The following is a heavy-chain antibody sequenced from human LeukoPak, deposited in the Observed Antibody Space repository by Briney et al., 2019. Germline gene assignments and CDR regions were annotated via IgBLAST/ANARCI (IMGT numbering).Heavy chain of an antibody. J-gene: IGHJ5*02. CDR2: ISYDGSNK. Sequence: PGRSLRLSCAASGFTFSSYGMHWVRQAPGKGLEWVAVISYDGSNKYYADSVKGRFTISRDNSKNTLYLQMNSLRAEDTAVYYCAKDDLDPWGQGTLVTVSS. CDR1: GFTFSSYG. CDR3: AKDDLDP. V-gene: IGHV3-30*18.